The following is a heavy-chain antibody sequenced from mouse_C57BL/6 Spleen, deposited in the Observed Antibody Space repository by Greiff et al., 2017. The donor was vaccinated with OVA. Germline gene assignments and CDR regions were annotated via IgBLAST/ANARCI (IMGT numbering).Heavy chain of an antibody. CDR1: GYTFTSYW. CDR3: TRGGYNYFDY. Sequence: QVQLQQPGAELVKPGASVKLSCKASGYTFTSYWMHWVKQRPGQGLEWIGMIHPNSGSTNYNEKFKSKATLTVDKSSSTAYMELRSLTSEDSAVYYCTRGGYNYFDYWGQGTTLTVSS. CDR2: IHPNSGST. D-gene: IGHD2-2*01. J-gene: IGHJ2*01. V-gene: IGHV1-64*01.